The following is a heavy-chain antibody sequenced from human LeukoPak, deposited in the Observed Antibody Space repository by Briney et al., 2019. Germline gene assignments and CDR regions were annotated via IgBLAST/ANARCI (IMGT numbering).Heavy chain of an antibody. D-gene: IGHD1-26*01. Sequence: GGSLRLSCTVSGFTVSSNSMSWVRQAPGKGLEWVSFIYSDNTHYSDSVKGRFTQMNSLRAEDTAVYYCARSLILGVVRLVALDYWGQGTLVTVSS. V-gene: IGHV3-53*01. CDR1: GFTVSSNS. J-gene: IGHJ4*02. CDR2: IYSDNT. CDR3: ARSLILGVVRLVALDY.